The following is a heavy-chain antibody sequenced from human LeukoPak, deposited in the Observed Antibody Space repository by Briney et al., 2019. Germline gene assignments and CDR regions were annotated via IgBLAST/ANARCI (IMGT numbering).Heavy chain of an antibody. CDR2: IVPIFGET. Sequence: GSSVKVSCKASGGSFSSNIIGWVRQAPGQGLEWMGGIVPIFGETKYAQKFQGRVTITTDESSSTAYMELSSLRSDDTAIYYCARGWGIPAPISWFDPWGQGTLVTVSS. V-gene: IGHV1-69*05. CDR3: ARGWGIPAPISWFDP. CDR1: GGSFSSNI. J-gene: IGHJ5*02. D-gene: IGHD2-2*01.